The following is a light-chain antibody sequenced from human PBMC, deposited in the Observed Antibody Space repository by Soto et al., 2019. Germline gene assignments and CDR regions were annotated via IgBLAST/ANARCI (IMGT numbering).Light chain of an antibody. CDR3: QKYDNAPLT. J-gene: IGKJ4*01. Sequence: DIQMTQAPSSLSASVGDRVTITCRARQDISTYLAWYQQKPGKVPKLLISAAYTLQSGVPPRFSGSGSGTDFTLTISSLQPEDVATYYWQKYDNAPLTFGGGTKVVIK. CDR2: AAY. V-gene: IGKV1-27*01. CDR1: QDISTY.